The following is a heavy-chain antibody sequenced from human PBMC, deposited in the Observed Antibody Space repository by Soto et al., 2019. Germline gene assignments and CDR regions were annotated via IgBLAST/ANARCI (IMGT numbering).Heavy chain of an antibody. D-gene: IGHD5-12*01. V-gene: IGHV3-7*05. CDR2: MNRDGTEK. J-gene: IGHJ4*02. CDR3: AGDPNSGYDRGRNY. CDR1: GFTFSSYW. Sequence: EELLVESGGGLVQPGGSLRLSCAASGFTFSSYWMSWVRQTPGKGLEWVANMNRDGTEKYYVDSVAGRFTISRDNARNALYLQMNNLRVDDTAVYYCAGDPNSGYDRGRNYWGQGTLVSVSS.